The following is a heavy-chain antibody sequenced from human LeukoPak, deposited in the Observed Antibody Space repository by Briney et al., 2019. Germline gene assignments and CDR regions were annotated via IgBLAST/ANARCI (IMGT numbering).Heavy chain of an antibody. CDR1: GFTFSSYA. V-gene: IGHV3-23*01. J-gene: IGHJ4*02. D-gene: IGHD3-16*02. Sequence: GGSLRLSCAASGFTFSSYAMSWVRQAPGKGLEWVSAISGSGGSTYYADSVKGRFTISRDNSKNTLYLQMNSLRAEDTAVYYCATRPPDVWGSYRQDYWGQGTLVTVSS. CDR2: ISGSGGST. CDR3: ATRPPDVWGSYRQDY.